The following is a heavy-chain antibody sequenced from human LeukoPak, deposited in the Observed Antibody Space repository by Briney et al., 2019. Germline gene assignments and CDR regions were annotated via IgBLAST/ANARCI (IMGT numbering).Heavy chain of an antibody. CDR1: GYSISSGYY. CDR2: IYHSGST. J-gene: IGHJ4*02. CDR3: ASFHCGGDCYDY. V-gene: IGHV4-38-2*01. D-gene: IGHD2-21*01. Sequence: SETLSLTCAVSGYSISSGYYWGWIRQPPGKGLEWIGSIYHSGSTCYNPSLKSRVTISVDTSKNQFSLKLSSVTAADTAVYYCASFHCGGDCYDYWGQGTLVTVSS.